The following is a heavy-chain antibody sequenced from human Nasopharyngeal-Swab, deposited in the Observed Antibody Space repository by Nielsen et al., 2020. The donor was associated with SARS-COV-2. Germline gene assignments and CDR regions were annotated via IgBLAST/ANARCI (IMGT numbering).Heavy chain of an antibody. Sequence: WIRQPPGKGLEWISYISGSSSTMYYADSVKGRFTISRDNANNLLYLQMSSLRDEDTAFYYCAAGNYNFDYWGQGTLVTVSS. J-gene: IGHJ4*02. D-gene: IGHD1-7*01. CDR2: ISGSSSTM. V-gene: IGHV3-48*02. CDR3: AAGNYNFDY.